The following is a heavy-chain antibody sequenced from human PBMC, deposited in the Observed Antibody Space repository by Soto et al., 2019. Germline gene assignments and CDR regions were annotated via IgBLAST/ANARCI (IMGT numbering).Heavy chain of an antibody. J-gene: IGHJ4*02. D-gene: IGHD2-21*02. Sequence: GSLRLSCAASVFTFSSYAMSWVRQAPGKGLEWVSAISGSGVSTYYADSVKGRFTISRDNSKNTLYLQMNSLRAEDTAVYYCPKDPTADRTGFAYWGQGTLVTSPQ. CDR3: PKDPTADRTGFAY. V-gene: IGHV3-23*01. CDR1: VFTFSSYA. CDR2: ISGSGVST.